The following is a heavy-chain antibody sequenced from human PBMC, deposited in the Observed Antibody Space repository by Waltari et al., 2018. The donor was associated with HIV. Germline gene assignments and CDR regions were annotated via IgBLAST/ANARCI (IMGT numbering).Heavy chain of an antibody. CDR1: GYPISSGYY. J-gene: IGHJ2*01. CDR3: ARRSGEYWYFDL. D-gene: IGHD7-27*01. Sequence: QVQLQESGPGLVKPSETLSLTCTVSGYPISSGYYWGWIRQPPGKGLEWIGSMYHSGSTYYNPSLKSRVTMSVDTSKNQFSLKLSSVTAADTAVYYCARRSGEYWYFDLWGRGTLVTVSS. CDR2: MYHSGST. V-gene: IGHV4-38-2*02.